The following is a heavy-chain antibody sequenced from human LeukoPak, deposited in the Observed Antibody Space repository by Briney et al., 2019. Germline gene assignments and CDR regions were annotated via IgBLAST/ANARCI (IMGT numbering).Heavy chain of an antibody. D-gene: IGHD3-22*01. CDR1: GDSITTSSSY. CDR3: ARLESYDSALDY. CDR2: IYDSGST. J-gene: IGHJ4*02. V-gene: IGHV4-39*01. Sequence: SESLSLTCTVAGDSITTSSSYGGWIRPPPGTGLEWVGNIYDSGSTYYNPSLESRVTISVDTSKNLFSLWLSSVTAADTAVYYCARLESYDSALDYWGQGTLVTVSS.